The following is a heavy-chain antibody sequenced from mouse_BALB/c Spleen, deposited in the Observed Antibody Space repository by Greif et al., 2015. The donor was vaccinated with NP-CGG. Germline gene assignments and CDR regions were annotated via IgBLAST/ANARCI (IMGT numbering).Heavy chain of an antibody. J-gene: IGHJ2*01. CDR1: GYTFTSYW. D-gene: IGHD2-1*01. CDR3: ARRDGNYYFDY. Sequence: VQLVESGAELAKTGASVKMSCKASGYTFTSYWMHWVKQRPGQGLEWIGYINPSTGYTEYNQKFKDKATLTADKSSSTAYMQLSSLTSEDSAVYYCARRDGNYYFDYWGQGTTLTVSS. V-gene: IGHV1-7*01. CDR2: INPSTGYT.